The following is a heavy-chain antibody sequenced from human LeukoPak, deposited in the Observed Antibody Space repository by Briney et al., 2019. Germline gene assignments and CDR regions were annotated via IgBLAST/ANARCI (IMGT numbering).Heavy chain of an antibody. J-gene: IGHJ4*02. CDR3: AKDVDLFGELYFDS. CDR2: LRYDGSNR. V-gene: IGHV3-30*02. D-gene: IGHD3-10*02. CDR1: EFTFTSYG. Sequence: TGESLRLSCVASEFTFTSYGMHWVRQAPGKGLEWVAFLRYDGSNRSYADSVKGRFTISRDNSKNTLYLQMNSLRAEDTAVYYCAKDVDLFGELYFDSWGQGTLVTVSS.